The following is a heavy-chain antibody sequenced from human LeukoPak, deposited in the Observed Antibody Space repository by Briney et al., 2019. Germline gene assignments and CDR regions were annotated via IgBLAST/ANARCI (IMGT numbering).Heavy chain of an antibody. V-gene: IGHV3-7*01. CDR2: IRQDGSDN. CDR1: GFAFSHYW. CDR3: ARADERYYYMDV. Sequence: GGSLRLSCAASGFAFSHYWMSWVRQAPGKGLEWLANIRQDGSDNYYADSVKGRFTFSRDNAKNTLYLQMNSLRAEDTAVYYCARADERYYYMDVWGKGTTVTVSS. J-gene: IGHJ6*03.